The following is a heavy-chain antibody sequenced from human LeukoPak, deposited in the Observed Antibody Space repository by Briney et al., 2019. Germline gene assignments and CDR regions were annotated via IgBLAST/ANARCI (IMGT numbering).Heavy chain of an antibody. CDR2: ISSSSYI. D-gene: IGHD3-22*01. V-gene: IGHV3-21*01. J-gene: IGHJ4*02. CDR1: GFTFSGYS. CDR3: AKDHAYYDSSGYYDFDY. Sequence: GGSLRLSCAASGFTFSGYSMNWVRQAPGKGLEWVSSISSSSYIYYADSVKGRFTISRDNAKNSLYLQMNSLRAEDTAVYYCAKDHAYYDSSGYYDFDYWGQGTLVTVSS.